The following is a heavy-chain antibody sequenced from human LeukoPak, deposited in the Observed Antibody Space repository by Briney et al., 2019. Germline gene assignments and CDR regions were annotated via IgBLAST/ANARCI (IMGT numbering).Heavy chain of an antibody. CDR3: ARGSVTTSEFDS. D-gene: IGHD4-17*01. CDR2: ITPFIDKA. CDR1: GDTFTTYA. Sequence: SVKVSCKASGDTFTTYAINWIRQAPGQGLEWMGRITPFIDKAIYSRECPGRVTITADKSTSPAYMELSSLRLEDTAVFFCARGSVTTSEFDSWGQGTLVTVSS. V-gene: IGHV1-69*04. J-gene: IGHJ4*02.